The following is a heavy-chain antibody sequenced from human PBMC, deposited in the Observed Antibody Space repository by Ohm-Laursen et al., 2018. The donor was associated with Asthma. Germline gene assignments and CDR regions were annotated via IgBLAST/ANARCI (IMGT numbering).Heavy chain of an antibody. CDR2: IYYSGST. CDR3: ARLGAHSGSYYFRL. Sequence: SDTLSLTCTVSGGSISSYYWSWIRQPPGKGLEWIGYIYYSGSTNYNPSLKSRVTISVDTSKNQFSLKLSSVTAADTAVYYCARLGAHSGSYYFRLWGQGTLVTVSS. J-gene: IGHJ4*02. CDR1: GGSISSYY. V-gene: IGHV4-59*08. D-gene: IGHD1-26*01.